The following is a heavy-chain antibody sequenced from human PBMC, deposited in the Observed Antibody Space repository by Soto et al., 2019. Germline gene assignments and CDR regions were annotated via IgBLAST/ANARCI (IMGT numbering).Heavy chain of an antibody. V-gene: IGHV3-23*01. D-gene: IGHD2-2*01. CDR3: AKDIEVVPAAMALYYYYYGMDV. CDR1: GFTFSSYA. CDR2: ISGSGGST. Sequence: GGSLRLSCAASGFTFSSYAMSWVRQAPGKGLEWVSAISGSGGSTYYADSVKGRFTISRDNSKNTLYLQMNSLRAEDAAVYYCAKDIEVVPAAMALYYYYYGMDVWGQGTTVTVSS. J-gene: IGHJ6*02.